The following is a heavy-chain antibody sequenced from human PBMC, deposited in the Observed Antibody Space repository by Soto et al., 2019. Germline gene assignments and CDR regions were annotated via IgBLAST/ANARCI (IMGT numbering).Heavy chain of an antibody. V-gene: IGHV4-30-2*01. CDR1: GGSISSGGYS. D-gene: IGHD6-13*01. J-gene: IGHJ6*02. Sequence: SETLSLTCAVSGGSISSGGYSWSWIRQPSGKGLEWIGYIYHSGSTYYNPSLKSRVTISVDRSKNQFSLKLSSVTAADTAVYYCARGSYSSSSGYGMDVWGQGTTVTVSS. CDR3: ARGSYSSSSGYGMDV. CDR2: IYHSGST.